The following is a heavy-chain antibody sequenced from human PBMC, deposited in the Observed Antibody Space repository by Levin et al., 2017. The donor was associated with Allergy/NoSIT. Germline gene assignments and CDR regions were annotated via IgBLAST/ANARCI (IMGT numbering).Heavy chain of an antibody. CDR3: ARGGYSTGRGDY. D-gene: IGHD2-8*02. J-gene: IGHJ4*02. CDR2: ITGGNTAI. CDR1: GFPFRHYG. Sequence: LSLTCAASGFPFRHYGIHWVRQAPGKGLEWISSITGGNTAIYYADSVKGRFTISTDNAKNSLYLQMDSLRDEDTAVYYCARGGYSTGRGDYWGQGTLVTVSS. V-gene: IGHV3-48*02.